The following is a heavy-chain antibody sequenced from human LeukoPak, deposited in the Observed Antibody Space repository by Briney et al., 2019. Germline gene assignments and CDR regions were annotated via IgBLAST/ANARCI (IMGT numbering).Heavy chain of an antibody. V-gene: IGHV3-30*18. CDR2: ISYDGSNK. Sequence: PGRSLRLSCAASGFTFSSYGMHWVRQAPGKGLEWVAVISYDGSNKYYADSVKGRFTISRDNSKNTLYLQMNSLRAEDTAVYYCAKDRAVTAIPEYFQHWGQGTLVTVSS. CDR3: AKDRAVTAIPEYFQH. J-gene: IGHJ1*01. D-gene: IGHD2-21*02. CDR1: GFTFSSYG.